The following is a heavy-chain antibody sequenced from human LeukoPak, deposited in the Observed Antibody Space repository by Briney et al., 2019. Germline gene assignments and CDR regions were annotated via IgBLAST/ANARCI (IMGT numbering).Heavy chain of an antibody. J-gene: IGHJ6*03. CDR3: ARQLYSSGSYYAPMDV. CDR1: GYTFTSHG. Sequence: ASVKVSCKASGYTFTSHGISWVRQAPGQGLEWMGWISTYNGNTNYAQKLQGRVSMTTDTSTSTAYMDLRSLRSDDTAVYYCARQLYSSGSYYAPMDVWGKGTTVTISS. D-gene: IGHD3-10*01. CDR2: ISTYNGNT. V-gene: IGHV1-18*01.